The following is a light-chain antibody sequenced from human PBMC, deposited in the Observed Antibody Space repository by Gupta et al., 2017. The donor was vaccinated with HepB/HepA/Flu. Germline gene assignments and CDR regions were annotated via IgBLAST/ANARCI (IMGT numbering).Light chain of an antibody. CDR1: QSISSY. CDR2: AAS. Sequence: DIQMTQSPSSLSASVGDRVTITCRASQSISSYLNWYQQEPGKAPKLLIYAASTLQSGVPSRFSGSGSGTXFTLTIXRLQNEDFATYYCHQCDCSQRTFGXGTKLDIK. CDR3: HQCDCSQRT. V-gene: IGKV1-39*01. J-gene: IGKJ2*02.